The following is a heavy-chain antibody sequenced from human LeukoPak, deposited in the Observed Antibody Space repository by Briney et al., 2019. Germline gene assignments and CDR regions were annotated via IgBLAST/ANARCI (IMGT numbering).Heavy chain of an antibody. D-gene: IGHD2-8*01. Sequence: SETLSLTCAVYGGSFSGYYWSWIRQPPGKGLEWNGEINHSGSTNYNPSLKSRVTISVDTSKNQFSLKLSSVTAADTAVYYCASSGRLGYCTNGVCYTFDYWGQGTLVTVSS. CDR2: INHSGST. CDR1: GGSFSGYY. V-gene: IGHV4-34*01. J-gene: IGHJ4*02. CDR3: ASSGRLGYCTNGVCYTFDY.